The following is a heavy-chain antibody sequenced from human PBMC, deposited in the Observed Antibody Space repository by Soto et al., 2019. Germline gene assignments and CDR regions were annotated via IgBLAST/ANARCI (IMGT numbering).Heavy chain of an antibody. CDR1: GFTFSSYA. CDR3: ARSSGYSGYAGDDAFDI. V-gene: IGHV3-30-3*01. Sequence: GGSLRLSCAASGFTFSSYAMHWVRQAPGKGLEWVAVISYDGSNKYYADSVKGRFTISRDNSKNTLYLQMNSLRAEDTAVYYCARSSGYSGYAGDDAFDIWGQGTMVTVSS. D-gene: IGHD5-12*01. CDR2: ISYDGSNK. J-gene: IGHJ3*02.